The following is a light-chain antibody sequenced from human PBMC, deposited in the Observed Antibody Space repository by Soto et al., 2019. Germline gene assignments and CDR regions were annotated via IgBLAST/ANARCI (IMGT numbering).Light chain of an antibody. CDR1: SSDVGDYNY. V-gene: IGLV2-11*01. J-gene: IGLJ3*02. CDR2: DVS. Sequence: QSALTQPRSVSGSPGQSVTISCTGTSSDVGDYNYVSWYQQLPGKAPKLMIYDVSERPSGVPVRFSGSKSANTASLTISGLQAEDEVDYYCCSYAGRYTWVFGGGTKLTVL. CDR3: CSYAGRYTWV.